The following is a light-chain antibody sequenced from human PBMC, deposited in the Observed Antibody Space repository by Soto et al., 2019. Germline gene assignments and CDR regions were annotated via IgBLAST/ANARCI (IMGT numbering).Light chain of an antibody. CDR3: CSYAGSSTPVV. CDR2: ESS. Sequence: QSALTQPASVSGSPGQSITVSCTGTSRDVGSYDLVSWHQHHPGKAPKLIIYESSKRPSGVSNRFSASKSGNTASLTISGLQAEDEADYYCCSYAGSSTPVVFGGGTKLTVL. V-gene: IGLV2-23*01. J-gene: IGLJ2*01. CDR1: SRDVGSYDL.